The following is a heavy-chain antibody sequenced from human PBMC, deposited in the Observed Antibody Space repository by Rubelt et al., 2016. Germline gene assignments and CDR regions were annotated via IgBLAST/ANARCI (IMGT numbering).Heavy chain of an antibody. J-gene: IGHJ4*02. Sequence: QLQLQESGPGLVKPSETLSLTCTVSGGSISSSSYYWGWIRQPPGKGLEWIGSIYYSGTTYYNPSLESRVTMSVDTSKNQFSLKLSSVTAADTALYYCARQWYSGSYYIDDWGQGTLVTVSS. D-gene: IGHD1-26*01. V-gene: IGHV4-39*01. CDR2: IYYSGTT. CDR1: GGSISSSSYY. CDR3: ARQWYSGSYYIDD.